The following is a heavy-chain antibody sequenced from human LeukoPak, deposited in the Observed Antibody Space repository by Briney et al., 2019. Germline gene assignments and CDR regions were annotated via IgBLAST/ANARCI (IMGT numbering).Heavy chain of an antibody. V-gene: IGHV3-21*01. D-gene: IGHD3-16*02. CDR3: TRGLTFGGDIVTHDY. J-gene: IGHJ4*02. Sequence: PGGSLRLSCAASGLTFSSYCMNWVRQAPGKGLEWVSSISNSRSSIYYADSVKGRFTMSRDHAKNSLYLQMNRLRAEDTAVYYCTRGLTFGGDIVTHDYWGQGTVVSVSS. CDR1: GLTFSSYC. CDR2: ISNSRSSI.